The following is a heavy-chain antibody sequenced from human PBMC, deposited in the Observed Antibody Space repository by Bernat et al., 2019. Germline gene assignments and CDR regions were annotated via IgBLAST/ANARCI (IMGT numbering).Heavy chain of an antibody. J-gene: IGHJ3*02. CDR1: GGSFSGYY. CDR3: ARLETYCSGGSCYNLGAFDI. CDR2: INHSGST. Sequence: QVQLQQWGAGLLKPSETLSLTCAVYGGSFSGYYWSWIRQPPGKGLEWIGEINHSGSTNYNPSLKSRVTISVDTSKNQFSLKLSSVTAADTAVYYCARLETYCSGGSCYNLGAFDIWGQGTMVTVSS. D-gene: IGHD2-15*01. V-gene: IGHV4-34*01.